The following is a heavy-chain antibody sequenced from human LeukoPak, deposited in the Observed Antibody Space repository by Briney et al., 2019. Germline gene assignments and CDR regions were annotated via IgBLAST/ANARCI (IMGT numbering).Heavy chain of an antibody. CDR3: ATDKTVDTAMVDGENYFDY. CDR1: GYTLTELY. Sequence: ASVKVSCKVSGYTLTELYMHWVRQAPGKGLEWMGGFDPEDGETIYAQKFQGRVTMTEDTSTDTAYMELSSLRSEDTAVYYCATDKTVDTAMVDGENYFDYWGQGTLVTVSS. J-gene: IGHJ4*02. V-gene: IGHV1-24*01. D-gene: IGHD5-18*01. CDR2: FDPEDGET.